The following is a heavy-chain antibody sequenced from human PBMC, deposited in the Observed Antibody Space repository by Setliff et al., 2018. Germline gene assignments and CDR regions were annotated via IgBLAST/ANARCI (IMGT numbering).Heavy chain of an antibody. D-gene: IGHD2-15*01. CDR1: GLTISNSA. V-gene: IGHV3-23*01. J-gene: IGHJ1*01. CDR3: ARASLGKFGSAVEYFHH. Sequence: GGSLRLSCAASGLTISNSAMTWVRQAPGKGLEWVSSISGGDSSTNYADSVKGRFTISRDNAKNTLYLQMNSLRADDTAVYYCARASLGKFGSAVEYFHHWGQGTLVTVSS. CDR2: ISGGDSST.